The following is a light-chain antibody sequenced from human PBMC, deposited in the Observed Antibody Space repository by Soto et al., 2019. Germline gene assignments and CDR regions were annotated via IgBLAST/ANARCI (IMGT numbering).Light chain of an antibody. J-gene: IGKJ1*01. V-gene: IGKV1-5*03. CDR2: TAS. CDR3: QHHKSYPRT. CDR1: QSIDTS. Sequence: QSPSTLSESVGDRVTITCRASQSIDTSLAWYQQKPGKAPRLLIYTASNLQSGVPSGFSGSGSGTDFTLTICSLLPNVFVTYFCQHHKSYPRTFGQGTKVEIK.